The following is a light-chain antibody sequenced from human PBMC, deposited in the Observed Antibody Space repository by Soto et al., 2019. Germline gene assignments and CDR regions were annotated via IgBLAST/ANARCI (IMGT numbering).Light chain of an antibody. V-gene: IGKV1-5*03. Sequence: DIQLTQSPSTLSASVGDRVTITCRASQSINSWLDWYQQKPGKAPKLLVYKASSLESGVPSRFSGSGSGTEFTLTISTLQPDDFATYYCQQYEAYPLTFGGGTKVEI. CDR1: QSINSW. CDR2: KAS. CDR3: QQYEAYPLT. J-gene: IGKJ4*01.